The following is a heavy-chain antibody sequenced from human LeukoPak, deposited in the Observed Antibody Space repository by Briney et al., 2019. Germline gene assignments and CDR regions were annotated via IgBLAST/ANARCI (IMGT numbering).Heavy chain of an antibody. CDR3: AKDLRTPVASYYFDY. V-gene: IGHV3-23*01. D-gene: IGHD6-19*01. CDR2: ISGSGGST. J-gene: IGHJ4*02. Sequence: PGGSLRLSCAASGFTFSSYAMSWVRQAPGKGLEWASAISGSGGSTYYADSVKGRFTISRDNSKNTLYLQMNSLRAEDTAVYYCAKDLRTPVASYYFDYWGQGTLVTVSS. CDR1: GFTFSSYA.